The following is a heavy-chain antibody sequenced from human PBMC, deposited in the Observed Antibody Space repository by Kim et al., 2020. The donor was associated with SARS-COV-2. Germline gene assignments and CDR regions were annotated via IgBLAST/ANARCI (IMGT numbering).Heavy chain of an antibody. CDR1: GFTFSSYA. CDR2: ISYDGSNK. CDR3: ARGDYYGSGRYALSFDY. J-gene: IGHJ4*01. D-gene: IGHD3-10*01. Sequence: GGSLRLSCAASGFTFSSYAMHWVRQAPGKGLEWVAVISYDGSNKYYADSVKGRFTISRDNSKNTLYLQMNSLRAEDTAVYYCARGDYYGSGRYALSFDY. V-gene: IGHV3-30*04.